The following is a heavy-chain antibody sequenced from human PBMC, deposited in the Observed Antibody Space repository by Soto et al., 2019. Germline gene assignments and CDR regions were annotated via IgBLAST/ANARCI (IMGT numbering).Heavy chain of an antibody. CDR3: ARDPNMIVVVRGAFDI. J-gene: IGHJ3*02. V-gene: IGHV3-21*01. D-gene: IGHD3-22*01. CDR1: GFTFSSYS. Sequence: EVQLVESGGGLVKPGGSLRLSCAASGFTFSSYSMNWVRQAPGKGLEWVSSISSSSSYIYYADSVKGRFTISRDNAKNSLYLQMNSLRAEDTAVYYCARDPNMIVVVRGAFDIWGQGTMVTVSS. CDR2: ISSSSSYI.